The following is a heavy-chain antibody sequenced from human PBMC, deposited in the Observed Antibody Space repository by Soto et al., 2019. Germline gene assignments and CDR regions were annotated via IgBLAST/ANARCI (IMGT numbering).Heavy chain of an antibody. CDR2: ISIEKGDT. D-gene: IGHD2-15*01. CDR1: GYSFDTFG. V-gene: IGHV1-18*01. CDR3: ARCYCSVGSCFTCRHFDL. J-gene: IGHJ2*01. Sequence: QVQVVQSGAEVKKPGASVMVACKASGYSFDTFGMSWVRQAPGQGLEWMGWISIEKGDTNSAQKFQDRVTMTTDTCTSTAYMELRSLTSDDTAVYYCARCYCSVGSCFTCRHFDLWGCGTLVTVSS.